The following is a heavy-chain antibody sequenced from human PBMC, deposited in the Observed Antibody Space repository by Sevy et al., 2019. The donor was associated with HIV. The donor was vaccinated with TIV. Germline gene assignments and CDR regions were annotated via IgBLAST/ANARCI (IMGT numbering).Heavy chain of an antibody. CDR1: GYTFTSYD. CDR2: MNPNSGNT. V-gene: IGHV1-8*01. CDR3: ASDTYYYDSSGYFIFDS. Sequence: ASVKVSCKASGYTFTSYDINWVRQATGQGLEWMGWMNPNSGNTGYAQKFQGRVTMTRNTSISTAYMELSSLRSEDTAVYYCASDTYYYDSSGYFIFDSWGQGTLVTVSS. D-gene: IGHD3-22*01. J-gene: IGHJ4*02.